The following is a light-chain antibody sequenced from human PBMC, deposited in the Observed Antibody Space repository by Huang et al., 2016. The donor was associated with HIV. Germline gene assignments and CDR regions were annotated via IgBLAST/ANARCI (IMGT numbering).Light chain of an antibody. CDR2: DAS. CDR1: QSVSSY. Sequence: DIVLTQSPATLSLSPGERATLSCRASQSVSSYLAWYQQKPGQAPRLLIYDASNRATGIPARCSGSGSGTDFTLTISSLEPEDFAVYYCQQRSNSYTFGQGTKLEIK. V-gene: IGKV3-11*01. CDR3: QQRSNSYT. J-gene: IGKJ2*01.